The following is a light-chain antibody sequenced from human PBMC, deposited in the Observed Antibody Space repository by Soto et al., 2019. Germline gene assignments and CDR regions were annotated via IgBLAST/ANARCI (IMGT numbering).Light chain of an antibody. CDR3: QQYGSSPRT. CDR2: GAS. CDR1: QSVSSSY. J-gene: IGKJ5*01. V-gene: IGKV3-20*01. Sequence: EIVMTQSPATLSVSPGDRATLSCRASQSVSSSYLAWYQQKPGQAPRLLIYGASSRATGIPDRFSGSGSGTDFTLSISRLEPEDFAVYYCQQYGSSPRTFGQGTRLEIK.